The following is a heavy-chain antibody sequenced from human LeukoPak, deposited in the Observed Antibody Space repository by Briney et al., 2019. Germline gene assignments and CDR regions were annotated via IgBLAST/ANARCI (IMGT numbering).Heavy chain of an antibody. CDR2: INPNGGAT. CDR1: GYTFTDYY. V-gene: IGHV1-2*02. CDR3: ARDRGDYYDNSGYPYNAFDI. J-gene: IGHJ3*02. D-gene: IGHD3-22*01. Sequence: ASVKVSCKASGYTFTDYYIYWVRQAPGQGLEWMGCINPNGGATNAVQKFQGRVTMTRDTSINTAYLELSGLTSDDTAVYFCARDRGDYYDNSGYPYNAFDIWGQGTMVTVSS.